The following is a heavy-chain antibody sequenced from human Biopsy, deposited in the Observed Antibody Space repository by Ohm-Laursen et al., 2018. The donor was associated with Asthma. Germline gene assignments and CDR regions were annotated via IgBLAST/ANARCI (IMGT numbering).Heavy chain of an antibody. D-gene: IGHD7-27*01. CDR2: ITSSSSYI. CDR3: ARDAPTGGYIDY. J-gene: IGHJ4*02. V-gene: IGHV3-21*01. CDR1: GFTFSGYT. Sequence: GSLRLSCSASGFTFSGYTMNWVRQAPGKGLEWVSSITSSSSYIFYADSVKGRFTISRDNPRNSLYLQMNSLRAEDTAVYYCARDAPTGGYIDYWGQGTLVTVSS.